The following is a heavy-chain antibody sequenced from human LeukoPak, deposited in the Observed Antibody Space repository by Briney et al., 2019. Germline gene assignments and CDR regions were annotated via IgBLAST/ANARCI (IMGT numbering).Heavy chain of an antibody. CDR2: FDPEDGET. Sequence: ASVKVSCKVSGYTLTELSMHWVRQAPGKGLEWMGGFDPEDGETIYAQKFQGRVTITADKSTSTAYMELSSLRSEDTAVYYCARPGRGITMVRGVMKGPDAFDTWGQGTMVTVSS. D-gene: IGHD3-10*01. CDR1: GYTLTELS. CDR3: ARPGRGITMVRGVMKGPDAFDT. J-gene: IGHJ3*02. V-gene: IGHV1-24*01.